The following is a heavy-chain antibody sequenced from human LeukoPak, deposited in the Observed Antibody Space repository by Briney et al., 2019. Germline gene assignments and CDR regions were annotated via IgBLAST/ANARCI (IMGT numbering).Heavy chain of an antibody. CDR2: INHSGST. J-gene: IGHJ4*02. D-gene: IGHD3-22*01. V-gene: IGHV4-34*01. CDR1: GGSFSGYY. CDR3: ARGSNRFGRITVIVSGSGYFDY. Sequence: SETLSLTCAVYGGSFSGYYWSWIRQPPGKGLEWIGEINHSGSTNYNPSLKSRVTISVDTSKNQFSLKLSSVTAADTAVYYCARGSNRFGRITVIVSGSGYFDYWGQGTLVTVSS.